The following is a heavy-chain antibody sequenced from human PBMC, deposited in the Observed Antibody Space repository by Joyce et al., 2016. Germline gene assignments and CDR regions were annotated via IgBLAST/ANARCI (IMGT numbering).Heavy chain of an antibody. Sequence: QVTLKESGPTLVKPTQTLTLTCTFSGVSLSTSGVGVGWIRQPPGKALEWLALIYWDDDKRYSSSLKSRLTITKDTSKNQVVRTMTNMDPVDTATYYCAHAPATDRYYGMDVWGQGTTVTVSS. CDR1: GVSLSTSGVG. J-gene: IGHJ6*02. D-gene: IGHD6-25*01. CDR2: IYWDDDK. V-gene: IGHV2-5*02. CDR3: AHAPATDRYYGMDV.